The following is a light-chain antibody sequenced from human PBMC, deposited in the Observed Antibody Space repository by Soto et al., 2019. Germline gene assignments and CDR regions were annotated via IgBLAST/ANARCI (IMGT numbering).Light chain of an antibody. CDR1: RSINIY. J-gene: IGKJ5*01. CDR3: QQSHSSPCT. CDR2: AAS. Sequence: DIQMTQSPSSLSASVGDRVTITCRASRSINIYLNWYQQKPGKAPKLLIYAASNLQSGVPSRFSGDGVGTHFTLTISSLQPEDFATYHCQQSHSSPCTFGQGTRLEIK. V-gene: IGKV1-39*01.